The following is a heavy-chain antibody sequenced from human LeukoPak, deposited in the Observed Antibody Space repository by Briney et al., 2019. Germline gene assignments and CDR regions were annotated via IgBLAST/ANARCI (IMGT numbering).Heavy chain of an antibody. CDR3: ASFYGASAFDI. J-gene: IGHJ3*02. D-gene: IGHD4-17*01. CDR1: GGSFSGYY. Sequence: SETLSLTCAVYGGSFSGYYWSWIRQPPGKGLEWIGEINHSGSTNYNPSLKGRVTISVDTSKNQFSLKLSSVTAADTAVYYCASFYGASAFDIWGQGTMVTVSS. V-gene: IGHV4-34*01. CDR2: INHSGST.